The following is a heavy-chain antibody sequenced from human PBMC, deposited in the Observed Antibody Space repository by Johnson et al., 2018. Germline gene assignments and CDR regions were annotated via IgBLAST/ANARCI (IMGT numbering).Heavy chain of an antibody. CDR2: ISYDGSNK. CDR1: GFSLSDYP. Sequence: QVQLVQSGGGVVQPGGSLRLSCAGSGFSLSDYPMYWVRQAPGKGPEWVGVISYDGSNKYYADSVKGRFTISRDTSENTMFLVMNSLKPEDTAVYFCARVRESHSTGGAFNVWGQGTMVAVSS. D-gene: IGHD1-26*01. V-gene: IGHV3-30-3*01. J-gene: IGHJ3*01. CDR3: ARVRESHSTGGAFNV.